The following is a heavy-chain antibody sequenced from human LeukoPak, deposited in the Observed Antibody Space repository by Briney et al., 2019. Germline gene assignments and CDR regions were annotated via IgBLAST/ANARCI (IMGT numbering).Heavy chain of an antibody. V-gene: IGHV3-74*01. J-gene: IGHJ4*02. D-gene: IGHD3-22*01. CDR3: ARAVEGYYDSSGYNLVHY. CDR2: INSDGSST. CDR1: GFTFSSYW. Sequence: PGGSLRLSCVASGFTFSSYWMHWVRQAPGKGLVWVSRINSDGSSTSYADSVKGRFTISRDNAKNTMYLQMNSLRAEDTAVYYCARAVEGYYDSSGYNLVHYWGQGTLVTVSS.